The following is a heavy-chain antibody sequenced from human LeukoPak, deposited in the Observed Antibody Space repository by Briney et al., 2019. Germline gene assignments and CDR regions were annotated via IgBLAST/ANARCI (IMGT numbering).Heavy chain of an antibody. CDR2: IYYSGST. CDR3: ARDPVAAGVMDV. Sequence: SATLSLTCTVSGGSISSYYWSWIRPPPGKGLEWIGYIYYSGSTNYNPSLKSRVTISVDTSKNQFSLKLSSVTAADTAVYYCARDPVAAGVMDVWGQGTTVTVSS. D-gene: IGHD3-10*01. CDR1: GGSISSYY. V-gene: IGHV4-59*01. J-gene: IGHJ6*02.